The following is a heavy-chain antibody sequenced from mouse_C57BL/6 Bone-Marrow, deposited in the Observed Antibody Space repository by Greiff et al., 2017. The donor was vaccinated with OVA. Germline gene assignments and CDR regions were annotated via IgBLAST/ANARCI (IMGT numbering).Heavy chain of an antibody. J-gene: IGHJ4*01. D-gene: IGHD2-1*01. CDR2: IHPNSGST. CDR1: GYTFTSYW. CDR3: ARERVYGNSPYAMDY. Sequence: VQLQQPGAELVKPGASVKLSCKASGYTFTSYWMHWVKQRPGQGLEWIGMIHPNSGSTNYNEKFKSKATLTVDKSSSTAYMQRSRRMSEDSAVYYCARERVYGNSPYAMDYWGRGTSVTVTS. V-gene: IGHV1-64*01.